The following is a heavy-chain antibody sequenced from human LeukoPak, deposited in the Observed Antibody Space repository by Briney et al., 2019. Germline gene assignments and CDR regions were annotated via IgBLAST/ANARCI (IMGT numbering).Heavy chain of an antibody. Sequence: GGAPRLSRAASGFTFSSYNMNWVRQAPGKGLEWVQSISSSSSYIYYADSVKGRFTISRDNAKNSLYLQMNSLRAEDTAVYYCARGDCSGGSCYQAWGQGTLVTVSS. CDR1: GFTFSSYN. J-gene: IGHJ4*02. CDR2: ISSSSSYI. CDR3: ARGDCSGGSCYQA. V-gene: IGHV3-21*01. D-gene: IGHD2-15*01.